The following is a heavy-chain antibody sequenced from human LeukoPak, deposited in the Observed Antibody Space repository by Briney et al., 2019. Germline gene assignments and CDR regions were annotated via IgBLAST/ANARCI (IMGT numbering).Heavy chain of an antibody. CDR3: ARARHYASSGHVLGMDY. CDR1: GYTFPTYG. D-gene: IGHD3-22*01. J-gene: IGHJ4*02. CDR2: ISPYNGNT. V-gene: IGHV1-18*01. Sequence: ASVKVSCKASGYTFPTYGLTWVRQAAGQGLEWMGWISPYNGNTNYAEKLQGRVTMTKDTSTSRAYMELRSLRSDDTAVYYCARARHYASSGHVLGMDYWGQGTLVTVSS.